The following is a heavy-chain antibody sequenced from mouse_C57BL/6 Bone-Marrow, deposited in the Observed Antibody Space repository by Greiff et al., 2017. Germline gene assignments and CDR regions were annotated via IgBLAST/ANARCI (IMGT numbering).Heavy chain of an antibody. Sequence: QVTLKESGPGILQPSQTLSLTCSFSGFSLSTFGMGVGWIRQPSGKGLEWLAHIWWDDDKYYNPALKSRLTISKDTSKNQVFLKIANVDTADTATYYCAPITTVVEKAWFAYWGQGTLVTVSA. CDR2: IWWDDDK. CDR1: GFSLSTFGMG. J-gene: IGHJ3*01. D-gene: IGHD1-1*01. CDR3: APITTVVEKAWFAY. V-gene: IGHV8-8*01.